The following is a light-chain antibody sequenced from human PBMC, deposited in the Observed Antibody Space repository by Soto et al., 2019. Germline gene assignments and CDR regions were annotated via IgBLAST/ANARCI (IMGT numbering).Light chain of an antibody. CDR2: DAS. Sequence: ILMTQSPATLSVSPGGRATLPCRASEDVSSKLAWYQQKPGLPPRLVIYDASTRATGIPGRFSGSGSGKDFTLTISGLQSEDFAIYYCLQYDTWPPGTFGQGTKVDIK. J-gene: IGKJ1*01. CDR3: LQYDTWPPGT. CDR1: EDVSSK. V-gene: IGKV3-15*01.